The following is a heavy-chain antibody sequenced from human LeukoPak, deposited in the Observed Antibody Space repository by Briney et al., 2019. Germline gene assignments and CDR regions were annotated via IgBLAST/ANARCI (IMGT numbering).Heavy chain of an antibody. Sequence: GGSLRLSCAASGFTFSNYAMHWVRQAPGKGLEWVAIISYDGSNKYYADSVKGRFTISRDNSKNTLYLQMNSLRAEDTAVYYCATGDYYYYGMDVWGQGTTVTVSS. CDR1: GFTFSNYA. D-gene: IGHD3-10*01. J-gene: IGHJ6*02. CDR2: ISYDGSNK. CDR3: ATGDYYYYGMDV. V-gene: IGHV3-30*14.